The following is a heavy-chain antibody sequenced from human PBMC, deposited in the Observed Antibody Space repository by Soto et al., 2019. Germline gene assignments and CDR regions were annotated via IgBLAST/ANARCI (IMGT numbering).Heavy chain of an antibody. D-gene: IGHD2-15*01. J-gene: IGHJ4*02. CDR1: GFTFTNFA. CDR2: ISSDVVNN. Sequence: QVQLVESGGGVVQPGRSLRLSCAASGFTFTNFAMHWVRQAPGKGLEWMAVISSDVVNNYYAESVKGLFTISRDNSKNTMHLQMNGLRTEDTAGYYCARGGAWTPEGLGYWGQGTLVTVSS. V-gene: IGHV3-30-3*01. CDR3: ARGGAWTPEGLGY.